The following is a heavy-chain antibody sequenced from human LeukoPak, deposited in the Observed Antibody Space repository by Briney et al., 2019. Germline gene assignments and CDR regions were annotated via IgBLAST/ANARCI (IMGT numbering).Heavy chain of an antibody. CDR3: ARGGIQLWLNY. D-gene: IGHD5-18*01. V-gene: IGHV4-34*01. CDR2: INHSGST. J-gene: IGHJ4*02. CDR1: GGSFSGYY. Sequence: TLSXTCXVXGGSFSGYYWSWIRQPPGKGLEWIGEINHSGSTNYNPSLKSRVTISVDTSKNQFSLKLSSVTAADTAVYYCARGGIQLWLNYWGQGTLVTVSS.